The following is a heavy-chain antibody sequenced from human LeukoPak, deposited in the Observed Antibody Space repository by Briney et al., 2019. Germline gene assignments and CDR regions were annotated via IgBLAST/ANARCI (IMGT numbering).Heavy chain of an antibody. V-gene: IGHV4-4*07. Sequence: SQTLSLTCTVSGGSISSYYWSWIRQPAGKGLEWIGRIYTSGSTNYNPSLKSRVTMSVDTSKNQFSLKLSSVTAADTAVYYCARDPGVIVAPWAFDIWGQGTLVTVSS. CDR1: GGSISSYY. CDR3: ARDPGVIVAPWAFDI. D-gene: IGHD3-22*01. CDR2: IYTSGST. J-gene: IGHJ4*02.